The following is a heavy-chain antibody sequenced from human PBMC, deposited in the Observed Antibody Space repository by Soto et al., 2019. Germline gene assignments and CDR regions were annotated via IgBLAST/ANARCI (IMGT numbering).Heavy chain of an antibody. V-gene: IGHV4-34*01. J-gene: IGHJ4*02. D-gene: IGHD3-9*01. CDR1: GGSFSGYY. Sequence: QVQLQQWGAGLLKPSETLSLTCAVYGGSFSGYYWSWIRQPPGKGLEWIGEINHSGSTNYNPSLKSRVTISVDTSKNQFSLKLSPVTAADTAVYYCARGYYDILTGYYNSFGYWGQGTLVTVSS. CDR3: ARGYYDILTGYYNSFGY. CDR2: INHSGST.